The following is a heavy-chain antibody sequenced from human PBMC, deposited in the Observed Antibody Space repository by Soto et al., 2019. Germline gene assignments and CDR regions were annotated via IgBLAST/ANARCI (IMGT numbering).Heavy chain of an antibody. CDR1: SGSICSSNW. CDR3: ARGYCSSTSCYYGGYYYMGV. CDR2: IYHSGST. J-gene: IGHJ6*03. D-gene: IGHD2-2*01. Sequence: PSETLSLTCAPSSGSICSSNWWSWVRQPPGKGLEWIGEIYHSGSTNYNPSLKSRVTISVDKSKNQFSLKLSSVTAADTAVYYCARGYCSSTSCYYGGYYYMGVWGKGTTVTGSS. V-gene: IGHV4-4*02.